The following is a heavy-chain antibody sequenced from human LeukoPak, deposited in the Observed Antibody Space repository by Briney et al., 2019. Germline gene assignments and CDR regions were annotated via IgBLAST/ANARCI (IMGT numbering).Heavy chain of an antibody. V-gene: IGHV3-21*01. CDR3: ARELVRYRLFDY. CDR1: GFTFSSYS. D-gene: IGHD3-9*01. CDR2: ISSSSSYI. J-gene: IGHJ4*02. Sequence: PGGSLRLSCAASGFTFSSYSMTWVRQAPGKGLEWVSSISSSSSYIYYADSVKGRFTISRDNAKNSLYLLMNSLRAEDTAVYYCARELVRYRLFDYWGQGTLVTVSS.